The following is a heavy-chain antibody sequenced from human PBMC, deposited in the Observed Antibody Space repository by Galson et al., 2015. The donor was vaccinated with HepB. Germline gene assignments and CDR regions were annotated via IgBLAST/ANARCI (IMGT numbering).Heavy chain of an antibody. CDR3: ATPPWSDYVWGTYRLDY. Sequence: SVKVSCKASGGTFSSYTISWVRQAPGQGLEWMGRIIPILRIANYAQRFQGKVTITADKSTSTACMELSSLRSEDTAVYYCATPPWSDYVWGTYRLDYWGQGTLVTVSS. D-gene: IGHD3-16*02. V-gene: IGHV1-69*02. CDR1: GGTFSSYT. J-gene: IGHJ4*02. CDR2: IIPILRIA.